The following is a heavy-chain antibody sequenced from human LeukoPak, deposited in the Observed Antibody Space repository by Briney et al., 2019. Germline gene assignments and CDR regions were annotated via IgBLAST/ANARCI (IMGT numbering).Heavy chain of an antibody. J-gene: IGHJ4*02. CDR3: ARGYCSGGSCYAFDH. Sequence: GGPLRLSCAASGLTFSSYWMHWVRQTPGKGLEWVSLIYSDGSTYYADSVKGRFTISRDKSTDTLYLQMNSLRAEDTAMYYCARGYCSGGSCYAFDHWGQGTLVTVSS. CDR1: GLTFSSYW. CDR2: IYSDGST. V-gene: IGHV3-53*01. D-gene: IGHD2-15*01.